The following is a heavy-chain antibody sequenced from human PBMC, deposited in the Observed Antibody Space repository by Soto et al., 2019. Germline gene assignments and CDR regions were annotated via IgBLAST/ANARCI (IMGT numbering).Heavy chain of an antibody. CDR1: GFTFSSYA. V-gene: IGHV3-23*01. Sequence: TGGSLRLSCAAPGFTFSSYAMSWVRQAPGKGLEWVSAISGSGGSTYYADSVKGRFTISIDYSKNTLYLQMNSLRAEDTAVYYCAKDAAFWSGYYTEYAFDIWGQGTMVTVSS. D-gene: IGHD3-3*01. CDR3: AKDAAFWSGYYTEYAFDI. CDR2: ISGSGGST. J-gene: IGHJ3*02.